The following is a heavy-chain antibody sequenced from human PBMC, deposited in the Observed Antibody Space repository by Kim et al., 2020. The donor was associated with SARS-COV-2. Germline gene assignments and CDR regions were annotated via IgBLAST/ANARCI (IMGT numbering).Heavy chain of an antibody. J-gene: IGHJ6*02. D-gene: IGHD3-3*01. Sequence: ASVKVSCKASGYTFTSYYMHWVRQAPGQGLEWMGIINPSGGSTSYAQKFQGRVTMTRDTSTSTVYMELSSLRSEDTAVYYCAREGARFLERYYYYGMDVWCQGTTVTVSS. CDR3: AREGARFLERYYYYGMDV. V-gene: IGHV1-46*01. CDR2: INPSGGST. CDR1: GYTFTSYY.